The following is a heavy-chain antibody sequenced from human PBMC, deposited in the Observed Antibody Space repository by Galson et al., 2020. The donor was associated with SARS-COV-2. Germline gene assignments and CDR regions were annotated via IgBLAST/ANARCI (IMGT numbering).Heavy chain of an antibody. D-gene: IGHD3-16*02. CDR3: ARDASYDYVWGSYRPWAYYYYGMDV. CDR1: GFTFSSYS. J-gene: IGHJ6*02. Sequence: GGSLRLSCAASGFTFSSYSMNWVRQAPGKGLEWVSSISSSSSYIYYADSVKGRFTISRDNAKNSLYLQMNSLRAEDTAVYYCARDASYDYVWGSYRPWAYYYYGMDVWGQGTTVTVSS. CDR2: ISSSSSYI. V-gene: IGHV3-21*01.